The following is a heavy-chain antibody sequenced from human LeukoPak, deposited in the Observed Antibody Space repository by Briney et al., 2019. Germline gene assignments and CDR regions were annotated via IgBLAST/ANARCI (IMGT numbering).Heavy chain of an antibody. J-gene: IGHJ5*02. CDR3: VKGSIFGVPNNWFDL. CDR1: GSTFTNYA. D-gene: IGHD3-3*01. Sequence: GGSLRLSCVASGSTFTNYAMSWVRQAPGKGLEWVSGISGRGGGTNYADSVKGRFTVSRDKSMNTLYLQMNSLRAEDTAVYYCVKGSIFGVPNNWFDLWGQGTMVTVSS. CDR2: ISGRGGGT. V-gene: IGHV3-23*01.